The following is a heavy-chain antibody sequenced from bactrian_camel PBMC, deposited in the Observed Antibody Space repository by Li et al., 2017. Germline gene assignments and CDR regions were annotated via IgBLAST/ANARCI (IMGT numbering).Heavy chain of an antibody. CDR3: AADRGVFVGWSQRCKKDDYMY. CDR1: GRAYNDHC. V-gene: IGHV3S57*01. CDR2: INRDGGT. D-gene: IGHD1*01. J-gene: IGHJ4*01. Sequence: HVQLVESGGNSVQAGGSLRLSCVASGRAYNDHCLAWFRQTPGKDRERVAVINRDGGTSYADSVKGRFTISKDSAKNTLYLQMSGLKPEDTAMYYCAADRGVFVGWSQRCKKDDYMYSGLGTQVTVS.